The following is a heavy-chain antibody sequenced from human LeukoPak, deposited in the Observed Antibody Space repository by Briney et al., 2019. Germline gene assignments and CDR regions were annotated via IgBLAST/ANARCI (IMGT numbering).Heavy chain of an antibody. CDR1: GFTFSSYS. D-gene: IGHD3-16*01. CDR3: AKDSYDVGYYFDY. CDR2: ISSGSSTI. Sequence: GGSLRLSCAASGFTFSSYSMNWVRQAPGKGLEWVSYISSGSSTIYYADSVKGRFTISRDNAKNSLYLQMNSLRVEDTAVYYCAKDSYDVGYYFDYWGQGTLVTVSS. V-gene: IGHV3-48*04. J-gene: IGHJ4*02.